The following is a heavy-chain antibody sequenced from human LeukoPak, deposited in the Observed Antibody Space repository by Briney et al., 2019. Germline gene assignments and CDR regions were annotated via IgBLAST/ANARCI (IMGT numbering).Heavy chain of an antibody. V-gene: IGHV4-34*01. D-gene: IGHD4-11*01. CDR3: ARGGFYSNSGMDWFDP. CDR1: GGSFSGYY. Sequence: SETLSLTCAVYGGSFSGYYWSRIRQPPGKGLEWIGEINHSGSTNYNPSLKSRVTISVDTSKNQFSLKLSSVTAADTAVYYCARGGFYSNSGMDWFDPWGQGTLVTVSS. CDR2: INHSGST. J-gene: IGHJ5*02.